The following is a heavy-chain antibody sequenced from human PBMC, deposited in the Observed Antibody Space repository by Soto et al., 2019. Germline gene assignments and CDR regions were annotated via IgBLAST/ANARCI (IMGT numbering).Heavy chain of an antibody. J-gene: IGHJ5*02. CDR1: GGSINTGGYY. CDR2: VFYTGTA. Sequence: QVQLQESGPRLVKPSQTLSLTCTVSGGSINTGGYYWGWIRQLPGEGLEWIGHVFYTGTAFYNPSIKRLSAISIATSANQCFLQLSSVTAADTTIYYCARRHDITVYTFFTWVDPWGQGILVTVSS. D-gene: IGHD3-22*01. V-gene: IGHV4-31*01. CDR3: ARRHDITVYTFFTWVDP.